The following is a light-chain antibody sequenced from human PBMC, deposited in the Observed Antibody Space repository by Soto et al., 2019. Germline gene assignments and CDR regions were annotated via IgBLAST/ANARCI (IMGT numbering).Light chain of an antibody. CDR2: GAS. V-gene: IGKV3-20*01. J-gene: IGKJ1*01. CDR1: QSVGIN. Sequence: EIVLTQSPDTLSLSPGERATLSCRASQSVGINVAWYQQKPGQAPRLLIFGASIRDTGIPDRFSGSGSGTDFTLTISRLEPEDFAVYYCQQYGSSPTWTFGQGTKVDIK. CDR3: QQYGSSPTWT.